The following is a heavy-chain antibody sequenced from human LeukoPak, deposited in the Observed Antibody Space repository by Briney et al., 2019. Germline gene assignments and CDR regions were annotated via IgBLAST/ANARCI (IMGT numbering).Heavy chain of an antibody. J-gene: IGHJ6*04. Sequence: GRSLRLSCAASGFTFSSYAMHWVRQAPGKGLEWVAVISYDGSNKYYADSVKGRFTISRDNSKNTLYLQMNSLRAEDTAVYYCARDLEDYGDYVGSSGYYHYGMDVWGKGTTVTVSS. CDR3: ARDLEDYGDYVGSSGYYHYGMDV. D-gene: IGHD4-17*01. CDR2: ISYDGSNK. CDR1: GFTFSSYA. V-gene: IGHV3-30*04.